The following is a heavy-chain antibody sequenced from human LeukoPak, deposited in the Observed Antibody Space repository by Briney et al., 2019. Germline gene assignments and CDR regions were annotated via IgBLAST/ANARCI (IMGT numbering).Heavy chain of an antibody. D-gene: IGHD3-3*01. V-gene: IGHV1-18*01. J-gene: IGHJ3*02. Sequence: ASVKVSCKASGYTFTSYGISWVRQAPGQGLEWMGWINAYNGNTNYAQKLQGRVTMTTDTSTSTAYMELRSLRSDDTAVYYCARDLSYDFWSGYYGDAFDIWGQGTMDTVSS. CDR2: INAYNGNT. CDR1: GYTFTSYG. CDR3: ARDLSYDFWSGYYGDAFDI.